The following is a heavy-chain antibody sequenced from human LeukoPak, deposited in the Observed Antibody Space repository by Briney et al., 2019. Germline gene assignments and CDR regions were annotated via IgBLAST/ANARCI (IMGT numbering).Heavy chain of an antibody. J-gene: IGHJ4*02. CDR3: ASEAFCAGGSCNVQRVAS. V-gene: IGHV1-2*02. CDR1: GYTFTAYY. CDR2: IDTNTGAT. D-gene: IGHD2-8*02. Sequence: ASVKVSCKASGYTFTAYYIHWVRQAPGQGLEWMGWIDTNTGATKHAQKFQGRVTITRDTSTGTAYMELSSLISGDTALYYCASEAFCAGGSCNVQRVASWGPGTLVTVSS.